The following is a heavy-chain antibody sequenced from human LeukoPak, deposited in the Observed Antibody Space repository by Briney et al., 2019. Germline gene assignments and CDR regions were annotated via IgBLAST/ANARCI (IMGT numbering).Heavy chain of an antibody. Sequence: PSETLSLTCTVSGGSISSSSYYWGWIRQPPGKGLEWIGGIYYSGNTYYNPSLKSLVTISVDTSNNHFSLKLSSVTAADTAVYYCARRSLVYYYYYMDGWGKPTT. D-gene: IGHD2-15*01. CDR1: GGSISSSSYY. CDR3: ARRSLVYYYYYMDG. V-gene: IGHV4-39*02. J-gene: IGHJ6*03. CDR2: IYYSGNT.